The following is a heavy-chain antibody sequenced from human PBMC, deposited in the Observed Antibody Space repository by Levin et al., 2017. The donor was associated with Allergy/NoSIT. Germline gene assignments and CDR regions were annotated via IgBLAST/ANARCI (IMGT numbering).Heavy chain of an antibody. J-gene: IGHJ6*02. D-gene: IGHD6-13*01. CDR1: GGTFSSYA. V-gene: IGHV1-69*13. Sequence: SVKVSCKASGGTFSSYAISWVRQAPGQGLEWMGGIIPIFGTANYAQKFQGRVTITADESTSTAYMELSSLRSEDTAVYYCARPGPGIAAATYYYYYGMDVWGQGTTVTVSS. CDR3: ARPGPGIAAATYYYYYGMDV. CDR2: IIPIFGTA.